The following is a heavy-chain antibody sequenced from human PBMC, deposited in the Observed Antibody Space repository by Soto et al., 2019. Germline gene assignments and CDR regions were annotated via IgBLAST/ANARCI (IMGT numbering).Heavy chain of an antibody. CDR2: ISAYNGNT. J-gene: IGHJ1*01. CDR3: ARERYSSSWYPLEYFQH. Sequence: GASVKVSCKASGYTFTSYGISWVRQARGQGLEWMGWISAYNGNTNYAQKLQGRVTMTTDTSTSTAYMELRSLRSDDTAVYYCARERYSSSWYPLEYFQHWGQGTLVTVSS. D-gene: IGHD6-13*01. V-gene: IGHV1-18*01. CDR1: GYTFTSYG.